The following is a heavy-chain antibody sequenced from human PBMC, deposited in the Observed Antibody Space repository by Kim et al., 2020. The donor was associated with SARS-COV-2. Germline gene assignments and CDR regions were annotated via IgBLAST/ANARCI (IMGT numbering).Heavy chain of an antibody. CDR2: IYYSGST. Sequence: SETLSLTCTVSGGSISSYYWSWIRQPPGKGLEWIGYIYYSGSTNYNPSLKSRVTISVDTSKNQFSLKLSSVTAADTAVYYCARLRIAAAGYYGMDVWGQGTTVTVSS. CDR1: GGSISSYY. CDR3: ARLRIAAAGYYGMDV. V-gene: IGHV4-59*08. D-gene: IGHD6-13*01. J-gene: IGHJ6*02.